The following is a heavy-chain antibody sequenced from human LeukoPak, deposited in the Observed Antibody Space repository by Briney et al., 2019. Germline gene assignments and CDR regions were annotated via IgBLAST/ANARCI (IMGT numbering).Heavy chain of an antibody. CDR1: GFTFSDYW. CDR3: VRGPYALF. V-gene: IGHV3-7*01. D-gene: IGHD2-2*01. CDR2: IKRDGTEK. J-gene: IGHJ4*02. Sequence: GGSLRLSCAASGFTFSDYWLSWVRQAPGKGLEWVANIKRDGTEKNYVDSVKGRFTISRDNARSSLSLQMNSLRAEDTAVYYCVRGPYALFWGQGTLVSVSS.